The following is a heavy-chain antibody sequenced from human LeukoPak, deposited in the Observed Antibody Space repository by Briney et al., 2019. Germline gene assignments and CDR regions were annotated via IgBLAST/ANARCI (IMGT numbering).Heavy chain of an antibody. V-gene: IGHV4-4*09. J-gene: IGHJ4*02. CDR2: IHASGPT. Sequence: SETLSLTCTVSGGSISTYYWSWTRRPPGKGLEWIAYIHASGPTNYNPSLKSRITISVDTSKNQFSLKLSSVTAADTAVYYCARHDAGIAARPFDNWGQGTLVTVSS. CDR1: GGSISTYY. CDR3: ARHDAGIAARPFDN. D-gene: IGHD6-6*01.